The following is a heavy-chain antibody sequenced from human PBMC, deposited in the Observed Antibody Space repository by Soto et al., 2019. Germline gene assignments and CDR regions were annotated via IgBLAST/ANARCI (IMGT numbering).Heavy chain of an antibody. D-gene: IGHD2-2*02. J-gene: IGHJ6*02. CDR3: ARGWKDIVVVPAAIDYGMDV. Sequence: VASVKVSCKASGYTFTGYYMHWVRQAPGQGLEWMGWINPNSGGTNYAQKFQGRVTMTRDTSISTAYMELSRLRSDDTAVYYCARGWKDIVVVPAAIDYGMDVWGQGTTVTVSS. CDR1: GYTFTGYY. V-gene: IGHV1-2*02. CDR2: INPNSGGT.